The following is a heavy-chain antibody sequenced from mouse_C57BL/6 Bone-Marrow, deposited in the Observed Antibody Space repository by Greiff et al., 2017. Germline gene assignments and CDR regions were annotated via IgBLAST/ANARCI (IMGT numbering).Heavy chain of an antibody. Sequence: VQLQQSGAELVRPGTSVKVSCKASGYAFTNYLIEWVKQRPGQGLEWIGVINPGSGGTNYNEKFKGKATLTADKSSSTAYMQLSSLTSEDSAVYFCARDYRGYFDYGGQGTTLTVSS. CDR3: ARDYRGYFDY. CDR2: INPGSGGT. V-gene: IGHV1-54*01. D-gene: IGHD2-14*01. CDR1: GYAFTNYL. J-gene: IGHJ2*01.